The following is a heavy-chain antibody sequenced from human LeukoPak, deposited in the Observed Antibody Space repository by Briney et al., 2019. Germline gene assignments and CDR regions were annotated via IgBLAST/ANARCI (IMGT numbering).Heavy chain of an antibody. CDR1: GGTFISYA. D-gene: IGHD6-19*01. J-gene: IGHJ4*02. V-gene: IGHV1-69*13. Sequence: GASVKVSCKASGGTFISYAISWVRQAPGQGLEWMGGIIPIFGTANYAQKFQGRVTITADESTSTAYMELSSLRSEDTAVYYCAADDSSGWQTFDYWGQGTLVTVSS. CDR3: AADDSSGWQTFDY. CDR2: IIPIFGTA.